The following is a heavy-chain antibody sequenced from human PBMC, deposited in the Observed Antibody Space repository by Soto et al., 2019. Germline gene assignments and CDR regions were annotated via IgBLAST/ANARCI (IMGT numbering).Heavy chain of an antibody. Sequence: QMQLQESGPRLVKPSGTLSLTCAVSGGSISTSNWWSWVRQPPGKGLEWIGEIYHGGSTNYNPSLKRRVTISVXXSXNXXSMKLSSVTAADTAVYYCAREGFGDGHSGYYYFDYWGQGTLVTVSS. V-gene: IGHV4-4*02. CDR2: IYHGGST. J-gene: IGHJ4*02. CDR3: AREGFGDGHSGYYYFDY. D-gene: IGHD3-22*01. CDR1: GGSISTSNW.